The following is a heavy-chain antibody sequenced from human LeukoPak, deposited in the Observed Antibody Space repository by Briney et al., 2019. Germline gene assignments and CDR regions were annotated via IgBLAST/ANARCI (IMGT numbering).Heavy chain of an antibody. D-gene: IGHD5-24*01. CDR1: GYTFTGYY. V-gene: IGHV1-2*02. J-gene: IGHJ4*02. CDR3: ARDRLEMATILYY. CDR2: INPNSGGT. Sequence: ASVKVSCKASGYTFTGYYMHWVRQAPGQGLEWMGWINPNSGGTNYAQKFQGRVTMTRDTSISTAYMELSRLRSDDTAVYYCARDRLEMATILYYWGQGTLVTVSS.